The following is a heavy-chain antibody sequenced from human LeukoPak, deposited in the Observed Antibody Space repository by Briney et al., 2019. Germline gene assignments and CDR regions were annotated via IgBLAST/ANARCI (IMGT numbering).Heavy chain of an antibody. CDR1: GLIFSNYN. D-gene: IGHD4-17*01. V-gene: IGHV3-21*01. J-gene: IGHJ4*02. CDR2: ISSASSYI. Sequence: GGSLRLSCAASGLIFSNYNFNWVRLAPGKGLEWVASISSASSYIYYAESVRGRFTVSRDNAKNSLYLQMNSLRAEDTAVYYCARDGGYGDYRDWGQGTLVTVSS. CDR3: ARDGGYGDYRD.